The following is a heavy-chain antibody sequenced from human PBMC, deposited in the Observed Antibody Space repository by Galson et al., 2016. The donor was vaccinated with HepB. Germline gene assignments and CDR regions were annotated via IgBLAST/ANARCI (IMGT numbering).Heavy chain of an antibody. CDR1: GGSISTYY. D-gene: IGHD3-10*01. Sequence: TLSLTCTVSGGSISTYYWNWLRQPPGKGLEWIGYIYYSGSTNYNPSLKSRVTLSVDTSKNQFSLKLTSVTAADTAVYYCARDSAGSFDLWGRSTLVTVSS. CDR2: IYYSGST. V-gene: IGHV4-59*01. CDR3: ARDSAGSFDL. J-gene: IGHJ2*01.